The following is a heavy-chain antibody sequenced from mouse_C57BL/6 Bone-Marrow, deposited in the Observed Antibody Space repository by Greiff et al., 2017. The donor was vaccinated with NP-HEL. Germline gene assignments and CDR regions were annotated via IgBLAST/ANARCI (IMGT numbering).Heavy chain of an antibody. CDR3: ARYGYEGFDY. V-gene: IGHV3-6*01. CDR2: ISYDGSN. J-gene: IGHJ2*01. CDR1: GYSITSGYY. Sequence: VQLKESGPGLVKPSQSLSLTCSVTGYSITSGYYWNWIRQFPGNKLEWMGYISYDGSNNYNPSLKNRISISRDTSKNQFFLKLNSVTTEDTATYYCARYGYEGFDYWGQGTTLTVSS. D-gene: IGHD2-2*01.